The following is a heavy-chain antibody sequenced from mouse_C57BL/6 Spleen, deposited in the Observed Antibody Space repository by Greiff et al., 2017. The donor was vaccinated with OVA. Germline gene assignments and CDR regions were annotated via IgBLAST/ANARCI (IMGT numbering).Heavy chain of an antibody. V-gene: IGHV1-82*01. J-gene: IGHJ1*03. D-gene: IGHD4-1*01. CDR1: GYAFSSSW. CDR3: ARTSSNLHYDV. Sequence: VKLQESGPELVKPGASVKISCKASGYAFSSSWMNWVKQRPGKGLERIGRIYPGDGDTNYNGKFKGKATLTADKSASTAYMHLSSLTAEDSAVYVCARTSSNLHYDVWGTGTTVTVSS. CDR2: IYPGDGDT.